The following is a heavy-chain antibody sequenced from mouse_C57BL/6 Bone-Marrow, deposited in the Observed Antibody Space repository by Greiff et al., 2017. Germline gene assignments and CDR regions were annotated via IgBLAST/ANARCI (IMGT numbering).Heavy chain of an antibody. CDR1: GFSLTSYG. J-gene: IGHJ4*01. CDR2: IWRGGST. V-gene: IGHV2-5*01. D-gene: IGHD1-1*01. CDR3: ATSYYGSRYYAMDY. Sequence: QVQLQQSGPGLVQPSPSLSITCTVSGFSLTSYGVHWVRQSAGKGLEWLGVIWRGGSTDYNAAFMSRLSITKDNSKSQVFFKMNSLQADDTAIYYCATSYYGSRYYAMDYGGQGTAVTVSS.